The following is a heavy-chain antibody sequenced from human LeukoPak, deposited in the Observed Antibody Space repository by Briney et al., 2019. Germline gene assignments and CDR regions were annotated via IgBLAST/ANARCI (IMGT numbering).Heavy chain of an antibody. J-gene: IGHJ3*02. CDR3: ARDKGLPQAFDI. CDR2: ISYSETT. Sequence: SSETLSLTCTVSGGSISSFYWSWIRQPPGKGLEYIGYISYSETTNYNPSLKSRVTISVDTSKNQFSLKLTSVTAADTAVYYCARDKGLPQAFDIWGQGTMVTVSS. CDR1: GGSISSFY. V-gene: IGHV4-59*01. D-gene: IGHD5/OR15-5a*01.